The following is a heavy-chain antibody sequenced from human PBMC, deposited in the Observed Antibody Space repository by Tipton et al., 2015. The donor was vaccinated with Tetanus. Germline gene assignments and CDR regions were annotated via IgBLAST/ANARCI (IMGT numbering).Heavy chain of an antibody. CDR2: INPDGRRT. J-gene: IGHJ6*02. Sequence: SLRLSCASSGFTSESHYMHWVRQTPGKGLVWISRINPDGRRTNYADSVKGRFTISRDHAKNTVYLQMNSLRAEDTAVYFCARRSLTNYGLDVWGQGIPVIVS. CDR1: GFTSESHY. CDR3: ARRSLTNYGLDV. V-gene: IGHV3-74*01. D-gene: IGHD1-1*01.